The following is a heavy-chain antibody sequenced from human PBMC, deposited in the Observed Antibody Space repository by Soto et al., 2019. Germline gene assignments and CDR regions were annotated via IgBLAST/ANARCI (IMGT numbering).Heavy chain of an antibody. CDR2: ISYDGSNK. CDR1: GFTFSSYA. J-gene: IGHJ6*02. V-gene: IGHV3-30-3*01. CDR3: ARNGIQLWLRGYYYGMDV. Sequence: QVQLVESGGGVVRPGRSLRLSCAASGFTFSSYAMHWVRQAPGKGLEWVAVISYDGSNKYYADSVKGRFTISRDNSKNTLYLQMNSLRAEDTAVYYCARNGIQLWLRGYYYGMDVWGQGTTVTVSS. D-gene: IGHD5-18*01.